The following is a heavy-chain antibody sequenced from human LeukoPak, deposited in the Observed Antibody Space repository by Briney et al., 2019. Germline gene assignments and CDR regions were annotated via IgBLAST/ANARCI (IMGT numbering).Heavy chain of an antibody. V-gene: IGHV3-7*01. D-gene: IGHD5-18*01. Sequence: GGSLRLSCAASGFTFSSYWMSWVRQAPGKGLEWVANIKQDGSEKYYVDSVKGRFTISRDNAKNSMYLQMNSLRAEDTAVYYCARGRGSYGYYFDYWGQGTLVTVSS. J-gene: IGHJ4*02. CDR1: GFTFSSYW. CDR2: IKQDGSEK. CDR3: ARGRGSYGYYFDY.